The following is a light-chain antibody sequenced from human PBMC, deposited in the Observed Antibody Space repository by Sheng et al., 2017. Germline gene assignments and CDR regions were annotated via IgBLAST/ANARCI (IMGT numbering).Light chain of an antibody. CDR1: QSVSSSY. J-gene: IGKJ1*01. Sequence: EIVLTQSPGTLSLSPGERATLSCRASQSVSSSYLAWYQQKPGQAPRLLIYGASSRATGIPDRFSGSGSGTDFTLTISRLEPEDFAVYYCQQYCSSPWTFGQGT. V-gene: IGKV3-20*01. CDR2: GAS. CDR3: QQYCSSPWT.